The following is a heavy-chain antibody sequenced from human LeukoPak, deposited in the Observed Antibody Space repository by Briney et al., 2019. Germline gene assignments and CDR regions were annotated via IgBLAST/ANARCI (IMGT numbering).Heavy chain of an antibody. D-gene: IGHD6-13*01. CDR1: GFTFSSYA. Sequence: PGGSLRLSCAASGFTFSSYAMSWVRQAPGKGLEWVSSISGNSGRTYYADSVKGRFSISRDNSNNTLYLQMNSLRAEDAAVYYCAKSTSSWERVDYWGQGTLVTDSS. CDR2: ISGNSGRT. J-gene: IGHJ4*02. CDR3: AKSTSSWERVDY. V-gene: IGHV3-23*01.